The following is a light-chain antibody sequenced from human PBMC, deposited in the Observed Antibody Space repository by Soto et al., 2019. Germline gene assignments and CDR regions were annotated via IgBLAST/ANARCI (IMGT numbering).Light chain of an antibody. Sequence: QSALTPPASVSGSPGQSITISCTGTSSDVGSYNLVSWYQQHPGKAPKLMIYEGSKRPSGVSNRFSGSKSGNTASLTISGLQAEDEADYYCCSYAGSSTFDVVFGGGTKLTVL. CDR1: SSDVGSYNL. V-gene: IGLV2-23*03. CDR2: EGS. J-gene: IGLJ2*01. CDR3: CSYAGSSTFDVV.